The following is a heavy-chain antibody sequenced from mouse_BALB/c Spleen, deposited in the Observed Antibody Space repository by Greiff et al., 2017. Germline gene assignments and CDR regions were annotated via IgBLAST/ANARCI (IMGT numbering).Heavy chain of an antibody. CDR2: IYPGNSDT. CDR1: GYSFTSYW. CDR3: TREGDYYGSSYEGYFDY. V-gene: IGHV1-5*01. J-gene: IGHJ2*01. Sequence: EVQLQQSGTVLARPGASVKMSCKASGYSFTSYWMHWVKQRPGQGLEWIGAIYPGNSDTSYNQKFKGKAKLTAVTSASTAYMELSSLTNEDSAVYYGTREGDYYGSSYEGYFDYWGQGTTLTVSS. D-gene: IGHD1-1*01.